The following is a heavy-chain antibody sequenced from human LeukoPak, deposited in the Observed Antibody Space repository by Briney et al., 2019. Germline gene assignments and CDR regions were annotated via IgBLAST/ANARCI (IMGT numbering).Heavy chain of an antibody. CDR3: ARADELGYYYYMDV. CDR1: GYSISSGYY. D-gene: IGHD1-7*01. V-gene: IGHV4-38-2*02. Sequence: SETLPLTCSVSGYSISSGYYWGWIRQPPGKGLEWIGIIYHSGSTYYNPSLKSRVTISVDTSKNQFSLKLSSVTAADTAVYFCARADELGYYYYMDVWGKGTTVTVSS. CDR2: IYHSGST. J-gene: IGHJ6*03.